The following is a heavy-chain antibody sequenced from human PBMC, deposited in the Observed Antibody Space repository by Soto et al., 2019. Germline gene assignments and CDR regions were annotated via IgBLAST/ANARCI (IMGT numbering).Heavy chain of an antibody. CDR1: GFTFSSNW. Sequence: VGSLRLSCAASGFTFSSNWMHWVRQAPGKGLVWVSRINSDGSSTSYADSVKGRFTISRDNAKNTLYLQMNSLRAEDTAVYYCARAYYYYYGMDVWGQGTTVTVSS. CDR2: INSDGSST. CDR3: ARAYYYYYGMDV. V-gene: IGHV3-74*01. J-gene: IGHJ6*02.